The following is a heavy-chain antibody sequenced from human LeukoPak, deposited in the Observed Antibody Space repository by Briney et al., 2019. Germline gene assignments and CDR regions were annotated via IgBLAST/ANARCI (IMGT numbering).Heavy chain of an antibody. D-gene: IGHD7-27*01. CDR2: IYYSGST. CDR3: ARERELGMGGDYFDY. J-gene: IGHJ4*02. V-gene: IGHV4-39*06. Sequence: SETLSLTCSVSGGSISSSTYSWGWIRQPPGKGVKGLEWIGTIYYSGSTNYNPSLKSRGTISVDTSKNQFPLKLSSVTAADTAVYYCARERELGMGGDYFDYWGQGTLVTVSS. CDR1: GGSISSSTYS.